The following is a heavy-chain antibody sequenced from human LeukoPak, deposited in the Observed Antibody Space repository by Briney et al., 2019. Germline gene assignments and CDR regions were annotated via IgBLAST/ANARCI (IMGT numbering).Heavy chain of an antibody. D-gene: IGHD6-13*01. CDR1: GFTFSSYW. J-gene: IGHJ4*02. Sequence: GGSLRLSCAASGFTFSSYWMSWVRQAPGKGLEWVSVIYSGGTTYYADSVKGRFTISRDNSKNTLYLQMNSLRDEDTAVYYCARGVAAAGTTLDYWGQGTLSPSPQ. V-gene: IGHV3-66*01. CDR3: ARGVAAAGTTLDY. CDR2: IYSGGTT.